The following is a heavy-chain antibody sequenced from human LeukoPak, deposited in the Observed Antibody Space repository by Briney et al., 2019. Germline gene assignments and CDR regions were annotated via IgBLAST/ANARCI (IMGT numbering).Heavy chain of an antibody. Sequence: PSETLSLTCAVYGGSFSGYYWSWIRQPPGKGLEWIGEINHSGSTNYNPSLKSRVTISVDTSKNQFSLKLSSVTAADTAVYYCARCPQLWLRYRFDPWGQGTLVTVSS. CDR3: ARCPQLWLRYRFDP. CDR2: INHSGST. V-gene: IGHV4-34*01. D-gene: IGHD5-18*01. J-gene: IGHJ5*02. CDR1: GGSFSGYY.